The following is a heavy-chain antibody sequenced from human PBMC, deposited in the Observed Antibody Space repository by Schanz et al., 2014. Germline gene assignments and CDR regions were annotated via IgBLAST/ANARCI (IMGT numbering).Heavy chain of an antibody. CDR3: AKDSTHIDIVLVPTAIDY. V-gene: IGHV3-21*01. CDR2: ISSSSSYI. D-gene: IGHD2-2*01. CDR1: GFTFSKYW. Sequence: EVQLVESGGGLVQPGGSLRLSCGGSGFTFSKYWMSWVRQAPGKGLEWVSSISSSSSYIYYADSVKGRFTISRDNAKNSLYLQMNSLRAEDTAVYYCAKDSTHIDIVLVPTAIDYWGQGTLVTVSS. J-gene: IGHJ4*02.